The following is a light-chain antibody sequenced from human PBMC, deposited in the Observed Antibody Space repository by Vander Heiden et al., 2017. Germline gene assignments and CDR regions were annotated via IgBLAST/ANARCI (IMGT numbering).Light chain of an antibody. CDR1: QSVLYSSNNKNY. J-gene: IGKJ2*01. CDR2: WAS. CDR3: QQYYSTPPYT. Sequence: DIVVTQSPDSLTGSLGESATINCKSSQSVLYSSNNKNYLAWYQQKPGQPPKLLIYWASTRESGVPDRFSGSGSGTDFTLTISSLQAEDVAVYYCQQYYSTPPYTFGQGTKLEIK. V-gene: IGKV4-1*01.